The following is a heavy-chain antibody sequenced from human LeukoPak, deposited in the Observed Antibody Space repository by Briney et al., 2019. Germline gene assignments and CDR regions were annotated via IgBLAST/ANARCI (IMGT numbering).Heavy chain of an antibody. D-gene: IGHD6-13*01. CDR1: GFTVSSNY. CDR3: ARDIATTGHLAFDY. Sequence: GGSLRLSCAASGFTVSSNYMSWVRQPPGKGLEWISVIYSGGSTYYADSVKGRFTISRDNSKNTLYLQMNSLRAEDTAVYYCARDIATTGHLAFDYWGQGTLVTVSS. V-gene: IGHV3-66*01. CDR2: IYSGGST. J-gene: IGHJ4*02.